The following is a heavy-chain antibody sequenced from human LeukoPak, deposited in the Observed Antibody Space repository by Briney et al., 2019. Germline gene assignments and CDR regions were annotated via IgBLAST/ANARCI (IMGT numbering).Heavy chain of an antibody. CDR1: GFTFSSYS. CDR2: ISSSSSYI. J-gene: IGHJ5*02. V-gene: IGHV3-21*01. D-gene: IGHD2-15*01. Sequence: PGGSLRLSCAASGFTFSSYSMNWVRQAPGKGLEWVSSISSSSSYIYYADSVKGRFTISRDSAKNSLHLQMNSLRAEDTAVYYCASIGYCSGGSCYYETGFNPWGQGTLVTVSS. CDR3: ASIGYCSGGSCYYETGFNP.